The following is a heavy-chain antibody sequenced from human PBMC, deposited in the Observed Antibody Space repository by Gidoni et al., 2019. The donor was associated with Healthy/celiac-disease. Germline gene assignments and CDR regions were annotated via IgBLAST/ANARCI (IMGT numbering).Heavy chain of an antibody. CDR2: IYYSGST. J-gene: IGHJ4*02. V-gene: IGHV4-59*01. CDR1: GGSISSYY. Sequence: QVQLQESGPGLVKPSETLSLTCTVSGGSISSYYWSWIRQPPGKGLEWIGYIYYSGSTNYNPSLKSRVTISVDTSKNQFSLKLSSVTAADTAVYYCARVRGLLLDWWGQGTLVTVSS. D-gene: IGHD1-1*01. CDR3: ARVRGLLLDW.